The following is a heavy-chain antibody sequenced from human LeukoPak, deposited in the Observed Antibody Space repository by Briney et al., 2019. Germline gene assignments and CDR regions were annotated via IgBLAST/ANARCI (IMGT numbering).Heavy chain of an antibody. CDR1: GFTFSSYS. CDR3: ARAEQRGNDWYLLSNFDY. V-gene: IGHV3-33*08. J-gene: IGHJ4*02. D-gene: IGHD6-19*01. Sequence: QSGGSLRLSCAASGFTFSSYSMNWVRQAPGKGLEWVAVIWYDGSNKYYADSVKGRFTISRDNSKNTLYLQMNSLRAEDTAVFYCARAEQRGNDWYLLSNFDYWGQGTLVTVSS. CDR2: IWYDGSNK.